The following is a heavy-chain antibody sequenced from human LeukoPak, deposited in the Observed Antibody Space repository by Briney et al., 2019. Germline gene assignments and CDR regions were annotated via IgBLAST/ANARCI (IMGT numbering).Heavy chain of an antibody. D-gene: IGHD4-17*01. CDR1: GFTVSSNY. J-gene: IGHJ4*02. Sequence: GGSLRLSCAAPGFTVSSNYMSWVRQAPGKGLEWVSVIYSGGSTYYADSVKGRFTISRDNSKNTLYLQMNSLRAEDTAVYYCARAPTLGPTTVTLYFDYWGQGTLVTVSS. V-gene: IGHV3-66*02. CDR2: IYSGGST. CDR3: ARAPTLGPTTVTLYFDY.